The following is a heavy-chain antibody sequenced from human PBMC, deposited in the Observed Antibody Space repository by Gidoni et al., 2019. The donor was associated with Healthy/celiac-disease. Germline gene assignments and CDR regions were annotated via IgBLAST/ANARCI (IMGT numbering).Heavy chain of an antibody. CDR1: GFTFSSYG. CDR3: AKDFGQWGVTLIRYFDY. CDR2: ISYDGSNK. D-gene: IGHD2-21*02. V-gene: IGHV3-30*18. J-gene: IGHJ4*02. Sequence: QVQLVESGGGVVQPGRSLRLSCVASGFTFSSYGMHWVRQAPGKGLEWVAVISYDGSNKYYADSVKGRFTISRDNSKNTLYLQMNSLRAEDTAVYYCAKDFGQWGVTLIRYFDYWGQGTLVTVSS.